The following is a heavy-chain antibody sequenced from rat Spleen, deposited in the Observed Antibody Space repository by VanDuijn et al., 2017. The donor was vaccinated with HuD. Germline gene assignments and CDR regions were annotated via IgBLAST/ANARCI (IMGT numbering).Heavy chain of an antibody. CDR2: ISTGGGNT. J-gene: IGHJ3*01. CDR3: ARGGYNYGWVAY. CDR1: GFTFSDYY. V-gene: IGHV5-25*01. D-gene: IGHD1-9*01. Sequence: EVQLVESGGGLVQPGRSLKLSCAASGFTFSDYYMAWARQAPTKGLEWVASISTGGGNTYYRDSVKGRFTISRDNAKTTLYLQMDSLRSEGTATYYCARGGYNYGWVAYWGQGTLVTVSS.